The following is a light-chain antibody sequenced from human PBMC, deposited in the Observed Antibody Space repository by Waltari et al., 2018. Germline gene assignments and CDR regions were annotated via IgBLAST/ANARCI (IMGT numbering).Light chain of an antibody. CDR2: STS. CDR3: QQSYNTPFT. J-gene: IGKJ3*01. CDR1: QTITTY. V-gene: IGKV1-39*01. Sequence: DLQLTQSPSPLSASVGDSVTITCRASQTITTYLNWYQQKPGKAPTLLIYSTSTVQSGGPSRFSGSGSGTDFTLTITTLQPEDSATYYCQQSYNTPFTFGPGTKVRIK.